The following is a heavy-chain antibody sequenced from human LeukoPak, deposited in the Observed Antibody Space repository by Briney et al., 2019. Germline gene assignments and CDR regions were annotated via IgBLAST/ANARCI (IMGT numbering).Heavy chain of an antibody. V-gene: IGHV3-30*02. CDR1: GFTFSSYG. D-gene: IGHD2-21*01. CDR3: AKDRQGSQSSGEDY. J-gene: IGHJ4*02. CDR2: IRYDGSNK. Sequence: GGSPRLSCAASGFTFSSYGMHWVRQAPGKGLEWVAFIRYDGSNKYYADSVKGRYTISRDNSNNTLYLQINSLRAEDTAVYYCAKDRQGSQSSGEDYWGQGTLVTVSS.